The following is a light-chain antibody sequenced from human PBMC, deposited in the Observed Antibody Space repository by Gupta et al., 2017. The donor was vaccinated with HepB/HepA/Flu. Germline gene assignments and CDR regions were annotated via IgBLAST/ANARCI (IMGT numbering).Light chain of an antibody. Sequence: DIQMTQSPSTLSASVGDRVTITCRASQSINRWLAWYQQKPGKAPNLLMSRVSGLVSGVPSRFSGSGSETEFTLTISSLQPDDFATYYCQQYNSYPFTFGQGTKLEIK. V-gene: IGKV1-5*03. J-gene: IGKJ2*01. CDR3: QQYNSYPFT. CDR2: RVS. CDR1: QSINRW.